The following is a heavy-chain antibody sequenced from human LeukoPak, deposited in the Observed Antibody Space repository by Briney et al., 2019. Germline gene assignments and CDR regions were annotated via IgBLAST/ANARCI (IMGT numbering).Heavy chain of an antibody. Sequence: SETLSLTCTVSGGSISSYYWSWIRQPAGKGLEWIGRIYTSGSTNYNPSLKSRVTMSADTSKNQFSLKLSSVTAADTAVYYCARGAIVVGYYYHYMDVWGKGTTVTVSS. CDR1: GGSISSYY. D-gene: IGHD2-15*01. V-gene: IGHV4-4*07. CDR2: IYTSGST. J-gene: IGHJ6*03. CDR3: ARGAIVVGYYYHYMDV.